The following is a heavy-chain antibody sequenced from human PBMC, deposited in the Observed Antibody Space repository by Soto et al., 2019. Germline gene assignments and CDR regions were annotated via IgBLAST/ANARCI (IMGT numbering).Heavy chain of an antibody. CDR1: GFTFSSYG. J-gene: IGHJ4*02. CDR2: IWYDGSNK. D-gene: IGHD2-2*01. V-gene: IGHV3-33*01. Sequence: GGSLRLSCAASGFTFSSYGMHWVRQAAGKGLEWVAVIWYDGSNKYYADSVKGRFTISRDNSKNTLYLQMNSLRAEDTAVYYCARETPYPSYCSSTSCYGGYIDYWGEGTLVTVCS. CDR3: ARETPYPSYCSSTSCYGGYIDY.